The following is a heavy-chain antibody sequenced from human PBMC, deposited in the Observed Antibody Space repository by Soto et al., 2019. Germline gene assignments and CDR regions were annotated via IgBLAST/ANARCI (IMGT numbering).Heavy chain of an antibody. CDR1: GYTFTSYD. CDR3: ARETTSYAMDV. J-gene: IGHJ6*04. CDR2: MNPNSGNT. D-gene: IGHD1-1*01. Sequence: QVQLVQSGAEVKKPGASVKVSCKASGYTFTSYDINWVRQATGQGLEWMGWMNPNSGNTGHAQKFQGRVTMTRNTSIRMAYMELSGLRSEHAAVYYCARETTSYAMDVWGEGTTVTDSS. V-gene: IGHV1-8*01.